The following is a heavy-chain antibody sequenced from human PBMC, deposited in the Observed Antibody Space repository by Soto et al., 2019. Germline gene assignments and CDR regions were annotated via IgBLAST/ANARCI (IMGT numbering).Heavy chain of an antibody. CDR2: INSDGSST. CDR3: ARGGPSATHYYYYGMDV. CDR1: GFTFSSYW. V-gene: IGHV3-74*01. D-gene: IGHD6-25*01. J-gene: IGHJ6*02. Sequence: GGSLRLSCAASGFTFSSYWMHWVRQAPGKGLVWVSRINSDGSSTSYADSVKGRFTISRDNAKNTLYLQMNSLRAEDTAVYYCARGGPSATHYYYYGMDVWGQGTTVTVSS.